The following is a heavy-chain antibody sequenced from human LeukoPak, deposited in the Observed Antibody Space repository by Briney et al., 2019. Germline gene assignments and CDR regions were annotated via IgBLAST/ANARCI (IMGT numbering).Heavy chain of an antibody. D-gene: IGHD3-22*01. CDR2: ISGSGGSA. J-gene: IGHJ4*02. V-gene: IGHV3-23*01. CDR1: GFTFSSYA. CDR3: AKDSSYYDSTTDGY. Sequence: GGSLRLSCAASGFTFSSYAMSWVRQAPGKGLEWVSAISGSGGSAYYADSVKGRFTISRDNSKNTLYLQMNSLRAEDAAVYYCAKDSSYYDSTTDGYWGQGTLVTVSS.